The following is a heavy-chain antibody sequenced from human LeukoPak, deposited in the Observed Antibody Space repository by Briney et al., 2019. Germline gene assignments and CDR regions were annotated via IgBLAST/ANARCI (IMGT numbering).Heavy chain of an antibody. V-gene: IGHV1-24*01. CDR3: ATGRLVGAELQD. CDR1: GGTFSSYA. CDR2: FDPEDGET. D-gene: IGHD1-26*01. Sequence: ASAKVSCKASGGTFSSYAISWVRQAPGKGLEWMGGFDPEDGETIYAQKFQGRVTMTEDTSTDTAYMELSSLRSEDTAVYYCATGRLVGAELQDWGQGTLVTVSS. J-gene: IGHJ1*01.